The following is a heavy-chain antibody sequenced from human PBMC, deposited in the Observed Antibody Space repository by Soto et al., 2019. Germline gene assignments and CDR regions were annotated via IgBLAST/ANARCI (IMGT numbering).Heavy chain of an antibody. V-gene: IGHV3-48*02. J-gene: IGHJ6*02. CDR3: AREAGMDV. CDR1: GFIFSDYS. CDR2: ITKTSGTK. Sequence: PGWSLRLSCAASGFIFSDYSMNWVRQAPGKGLEWVSYITKTSGTKDYADSVKGRFTISRDNAKNSLYLQMNSLRDEDTAVYYCAREAGMDVWGQGTTVTVSS.